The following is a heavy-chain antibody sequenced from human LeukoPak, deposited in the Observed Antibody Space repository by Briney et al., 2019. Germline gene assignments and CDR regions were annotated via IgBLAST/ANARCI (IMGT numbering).Heavy chain of an antibody. Sequence: PGGSLRLSCAASGFTFSSYAMSWVRQAPGKGLEWVSVIYSGGSAYYADSVKGRFTISRDNSKNTLYLQMNSLRAEDTAVYYCASGKSMGGHYNCDSSWAYWGQGTLVTVSS. CDR2: IYSGGSA. CDR3: ASGKSMGGHYNCDSSWAY. J-gene: IGHJ4*02. V-gene: IGHV3-66*02. CDR1: GFTFSSYA. D-gene: IGHD3-22*01.